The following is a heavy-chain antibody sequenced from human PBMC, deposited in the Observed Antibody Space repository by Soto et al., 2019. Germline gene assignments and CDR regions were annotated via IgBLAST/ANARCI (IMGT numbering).Heavy chain of an antibody. V-gene: IGHV4-61*05. D-gene: IGHD2-15*01. CDR2: IYYSGST. Sequence: SETLSLTCDVSGDTISTGGYTWAWIRQPPGKGLEYIGYIYYSGSTNYNPSLMSRVTISVDTSKNQFSLKLSSVTAADTAVYYCARLLAPGTTAAATAFDYWGPGTLVTVSS. J-gene: IGHJ4*02. CDR3: ARLLAPGTTAAATAFDY. CDR1: GDTISTGGYT.